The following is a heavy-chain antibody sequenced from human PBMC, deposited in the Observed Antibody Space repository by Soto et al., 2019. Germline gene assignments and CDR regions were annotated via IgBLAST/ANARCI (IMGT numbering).Heavy chain of an antibody. CDR2: IYYSGST. D-gene: IGHD4-17*01. V-gene: IGHV4-30-4*01. CDR1: GGSIRSGDYY. J-gene: IGHJ5*02. CDR3: ARFNYYGDVRSNWFDP. Sequence: QVQLQESGPGLVKPSQTLSLNCTVSGGSIRSGDYYWCWIRQPPGKGLEGIGYIYYSGSTYYNPSLKSLVTGSVDTSKNHSRLKLSAVIAADTAVYYCARFNYYGDVRSNWFDPLGQGTLVTVSS.